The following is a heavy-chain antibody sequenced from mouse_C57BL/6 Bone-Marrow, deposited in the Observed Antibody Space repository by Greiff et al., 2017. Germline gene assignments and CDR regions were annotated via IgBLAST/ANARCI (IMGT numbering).Heavy chain of an antibody. J-gene: IGHJ2*01. D-gene: IGHD1-1*01. CDR1: GYAFSSSW. Sequence: QVQLQQSGPELVKPGASVKISCKASGYAFSSSWMNWVKQRPGKGLEWIGRIYPGDGDTNYNGKFKGKATLTADKSSSTAYMQLSRLTSEDSAFYFCARAYYYGHFDYWGQGTTLTVSS. V-gene: IGHV1-82*01. CDR2: IYPGDGDT. CDR3: ARAYYYGHFDY.